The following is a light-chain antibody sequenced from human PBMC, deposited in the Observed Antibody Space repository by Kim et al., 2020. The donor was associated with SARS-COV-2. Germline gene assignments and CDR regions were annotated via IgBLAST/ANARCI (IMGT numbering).Light chain of an antibody. V-gene: IGKV3-15*01. Sequence: EIVMTQSPATLSLSPGERATLSCRASQSISTNLAWFQQKPGQAPRVLIYGASARATGIPARCSGSGSGTEFTLTISNLQSEDFAVYYCQQYAYWRAFGQGTRLEIK. CDR2: GAS. CDR3: QQYAYWRA. J-gene: IGKJ5*01. CDR1: QSISTN.